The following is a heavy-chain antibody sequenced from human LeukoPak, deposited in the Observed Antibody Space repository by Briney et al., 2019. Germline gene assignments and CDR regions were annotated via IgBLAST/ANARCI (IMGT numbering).Heavy chain of an antibody. CDR3: AKEDYRDHTTGFDS. V-gene: IGHV3-23*01. D-gene: IGHD4-17*01. CDR2: ISGSGGT. J-gene: IGHJ5*01. Sequence: GGSLRLSCAASGFTFSSYAVSWVRQAPGRGREWFSAISGSGGTYYIPSVKGRFIVSRDNSRNTLYLQLNSLRAEDTAIYYCAKEDYRDHTTGFDSWGQGTLVTVSS. CDR1: GFTFSSYA.